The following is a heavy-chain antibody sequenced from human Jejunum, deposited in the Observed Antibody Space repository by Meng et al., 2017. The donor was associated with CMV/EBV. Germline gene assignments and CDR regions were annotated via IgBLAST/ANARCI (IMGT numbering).Heavy chain of an antibody. CDR1: FSDFY. V-gene: IGHV3-11*01. D-gene: IGHD2-15*01. CDR3: ARSGGTGVVVAGATVEFDY. CDR2: IGGGGSPT. Sequence: FSDFYMSWIRQARGKGLEWLSYIGGGGSPTYYVDSVKGRFTISRDNAKKSLYLHMNSLRAEDTAVYYCARSGGTGVVVAGATVEFDYWGLGTLVTVSS. J-gene: IGHJ4*02.